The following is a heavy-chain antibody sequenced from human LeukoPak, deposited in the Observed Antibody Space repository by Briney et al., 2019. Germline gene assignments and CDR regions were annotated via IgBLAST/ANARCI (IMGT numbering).Heavy chain of an antibody. Sequence: HSGGSLRLSCAASGFTFNSYGMHWVRQAPGRGLEWVSFISSTTKTIYYADSVKGRFTISRDNARNSLYLQINSLRAEDTAVYYCARDIWAGRYQLLYAFDYWGQGTLVTVSS. J-gene: IGHJ4*02. CDR1: GFTFNSYG. CDR3: ARDIWAGRYQLLYAFDY. CDR2: ISSTTKTI. D-gene: IGHD2-2*02. V-gene: IGHV3-48*04.